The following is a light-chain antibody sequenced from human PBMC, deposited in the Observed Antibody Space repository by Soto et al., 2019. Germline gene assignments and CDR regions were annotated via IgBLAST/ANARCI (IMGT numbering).Light chain of an antibody. J-gene: IGKJ5*01. CDR2: AAS. CDR3: QQYNNWPPIT. Sequence: EIVLTQSPGTLSLSPGDRATLSCRASQNLGSGYLAWYQQKPGQAPRILIYAASTRATGIPARFSGSGSGTEFTLTISSLQSEDFAVYYCQQYNNWPPITFGQGTRLEIK. V-gene: IGKV3D-15*01. CDR1: QNLGSGY.